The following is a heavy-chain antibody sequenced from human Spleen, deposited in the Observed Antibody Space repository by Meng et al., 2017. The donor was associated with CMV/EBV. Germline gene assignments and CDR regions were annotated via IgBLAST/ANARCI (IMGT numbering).Heavy chain of an antibody. V-gene: IGHV3-9*01. J-gene: IGHJ4*02. D-gene: IGHD3-10*01. Sequence: SLKISCAASGFTFDDYAMHWVRQAPGKGLEWVSGISWNSGSIGYADSVKGRFTISRDNAKNTLYLQMNSLRAEDTAVYYRAKRRPRGGTPFDYWGQGTLVTVSS. CDR3: AKRRPRGGTPFDY. CDR1: GFTFDDYA. CDR2: ISWNSGSI.